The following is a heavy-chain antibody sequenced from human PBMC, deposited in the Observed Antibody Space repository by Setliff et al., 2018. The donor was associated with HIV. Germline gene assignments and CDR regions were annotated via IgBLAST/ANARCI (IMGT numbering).Heavy chain of an antibody. Sequence: SVKVSCKASGGTFSSYAISWVRQAPGQGLEWMGGIIPIFGTANYAQKFQGRVTITADESTSTAYMELSSLRPEDTAVYYCARDCRVGWVFTYGMDVWGQGTLVTVSS. J-gene: IGHJ6*02. CDR1: GGTFSSYA. V-gene: IGHV1-69*13. CDR2: IIPIFGTA. CDR3: ARDCRVGWVFTYGMDV. D-gene: IGHD6-13*01.